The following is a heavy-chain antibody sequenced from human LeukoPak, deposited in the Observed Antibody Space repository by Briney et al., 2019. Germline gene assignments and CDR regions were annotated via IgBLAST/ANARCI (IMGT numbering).Heavy chain of an antibody. D-gene: IGHD2-2*02. J-gene: IGHJ4*02. V-gene: IGHV4-34*01. CDR1: GGSFSGYY. Sequence: SETLSLTCAVYGGSFSGYYWSWIRQPPGKGLEWIGEINHSGSTNYNPSLKSRVTISVDTSKNQFSLKLSSVTAADTAVYYCARVLPAAIVDYWGQGTLVTVSS. CDR2: INHSGST. CDR3: ARVLPAAIVDY.